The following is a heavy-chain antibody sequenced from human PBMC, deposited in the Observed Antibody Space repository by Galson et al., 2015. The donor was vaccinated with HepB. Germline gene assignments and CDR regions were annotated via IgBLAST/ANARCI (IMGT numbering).Heavy chain of an antibody. CDR3: ARDSGQWLAQELDY. CDR2: IYSGGST. D-gene: IGHD6-19*01. J-gene: IGHJ4*02. Sequence: SLRLSCAASGFTVSSNYMSWVRQAPGKGLEWVSVIYSGGSTYYADSVKGRFTISRDNSKNTLYLQMNSLRAENTAVYYCARDSGQWLAQELDYWGQGTLVTVSS. CDR1: GFTVSSNY. V-gene: IGHV3-66*02.